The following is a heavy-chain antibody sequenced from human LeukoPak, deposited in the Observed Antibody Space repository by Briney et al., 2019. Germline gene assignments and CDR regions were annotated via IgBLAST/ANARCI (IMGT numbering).Heavy chain of an antibody. D-gene: IGHD5-18*01. CDR2: IIPIFGTA. Sequence: SVKVSCKASGGTFSSYAISWVRQAPGQGLEWMGGIIPIFGTANYAQKFQGRVTITADESTSTAYMELSSLRSEDTAVYYCARDVGGLAMAYNWFDPWGQGTLVTVSS. V-gene: IGHV1-69*13. J-gene: IGHJ5*02. CDR1: GGTFSSYA. CDR3: ARDVGGLAMAYNWFDP.